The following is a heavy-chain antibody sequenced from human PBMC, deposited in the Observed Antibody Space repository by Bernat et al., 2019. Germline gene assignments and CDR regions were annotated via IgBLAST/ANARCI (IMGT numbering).Heavy chain of an antibody. CDR1: GFTFDDYA. V-gene: IGHV3-9*01. CDR3: AKIRGGSGYYPAAFAI. D-gene: IGHD3-22*01. Sequence: EVQLVESGGGLVQPGRSLRLSCAASGFTFDDYAMHWVRQAPGKGLEWVSGISRDIGSTGYADSVKGRFTISRDNGKNSLSLQMRSLSAEDTALYYCAKIRGGSGYYPAAFAIWGRGTMVPVSS. J-gene: IGHJ3*02. CDR2: ISRDIGST.